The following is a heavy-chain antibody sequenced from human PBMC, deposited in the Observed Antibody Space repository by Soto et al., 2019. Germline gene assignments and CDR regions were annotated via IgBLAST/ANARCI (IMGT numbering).Heavy chain of an antibody. CDR3: AKAFWEMGRGETFDI. D-gene: IGHD1-26*01. Sequence: GGSLRLSCAASGFTFSSYAMSWVRQAPGKGLEWVSGISGSGGSTYYADSVKGRFTISRDNSKNTLYLQMNSLRAEDTARYFCAKAFWEMGRGETFDIWGQGTMVTVSS. V-gene: IGHV3-23*01. CDR1: GFTFSSYA. CDR2: ISGSGGST. J-gene: IGHJ3*02.